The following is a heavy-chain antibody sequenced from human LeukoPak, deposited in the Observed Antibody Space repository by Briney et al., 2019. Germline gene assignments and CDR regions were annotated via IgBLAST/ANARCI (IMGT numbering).Heavy chain of an antibody. J-gene: IGHJ5*02. V-gene: IGHV4-31*03. CDR1: GGSISSGGYY. Sequence: SETLSLTCTVSGGSISSGGYYWSWIRQHPGKGLEWIGYIYYSGSTYYNPSLKSRVTISVDTSKNQFSLKLSSVTAADTAVYYCARVVVPAPILIGDWFDPWGQGTLVTVSS. CDR3: ARVVVPAPILIGDWFDP. CDR2: IYYSGST. D-gene: IGHD2-2*01.